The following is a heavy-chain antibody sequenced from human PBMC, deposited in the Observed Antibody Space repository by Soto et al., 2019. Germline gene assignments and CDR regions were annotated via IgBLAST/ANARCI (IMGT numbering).Heavy chain of an antibody. CDR1: GYAFPHYV. V-gene: IGHV1-18*01. Sequence: QVRLVQSGPEVKKPGASVKVSCKTSGYAFPHYVINWERQAPGHGLEWMGFSTHTGNTNYAQNFQGRVVLTTDTSTSTAYMEVTSLRSDDTAVYYCARSGEHPLDYWGQGTPVTVSS. D-gene: IGHD1-26*01. J-gene: IGHJ4*02. CDR3: ARSGEHPLDY. CDR2: STHTGNT.